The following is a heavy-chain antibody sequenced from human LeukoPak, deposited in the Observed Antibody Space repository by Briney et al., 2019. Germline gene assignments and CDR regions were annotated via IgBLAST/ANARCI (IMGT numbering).Heavy chain of an antibody. CDR1: GGSISSYY. J-gene: IGHJ4*02. V-gene: IGHV4-4*07. Sequence: SETLSLTCTVSGGSISSYYWSWIRQPAGKGLEWIGRIYTSGSTNYNPSLKSRVTMSVDTSKNQFSLKLSSVTAADTAVYYCARNGFSGWYGVGEYYFDYWGQGTLVTVSS. D-gene: IGHD6-19*01. CDR3: ARNGFSGWYGVGEYYFDY. CDR2: IYTSGST.